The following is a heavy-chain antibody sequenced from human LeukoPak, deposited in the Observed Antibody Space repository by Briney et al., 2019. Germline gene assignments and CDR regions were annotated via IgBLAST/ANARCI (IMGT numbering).Heavy chain of an antibody. J-gene: IGHJ4*02. CDR2: INHSGST. D-gene: IGHD5-18*01. Sequence: ASETLSLTCTVSGGSISSYYWSWIRQPPGKGLEWIGEINHSGSTNYNPSLKSRVTISVDTSKNQFSLKLSSVTAADTAVYYCARDRRSWIQLWRLGVFDYWGQGTLVTVSS. CDR1: GGSISSYY. CDR3: ARDRRSWIQLWRLGVFDY. V-gene: IGHV4-34*01.